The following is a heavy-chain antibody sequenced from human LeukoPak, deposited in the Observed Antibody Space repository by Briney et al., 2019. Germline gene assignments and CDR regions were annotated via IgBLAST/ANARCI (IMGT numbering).Heavy chain of an antibody. CDR2: ISYSGSA. CDR3: ARDRVGATPNFDY. J-gene: IGHJ4*02. CDR1: GGSLSNYY. D-gene: IGHD1-26*01. V-gene: IGHV4-59*12. Sequence: SETLSLTCTVSGGSLSNYYWTWIRQPPGKGLEWIGYISYSGSANYNPSLKSRLTISVGSSKNRFFLNLSSVTAADTAVYYCARDRVGATPNFDYWGQGTLVTVSS.